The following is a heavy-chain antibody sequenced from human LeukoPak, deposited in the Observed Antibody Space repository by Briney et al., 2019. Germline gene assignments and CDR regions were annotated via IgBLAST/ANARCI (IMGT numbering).Heavy chain of an antibody. Sequence: GGSLRLSCAASGFTFSSYTMSWVRQAPGKGLEWVSTISGSGDDTYYADSVKGRFTISRDNSKNTLYLQMISLRAEDTAVYYCAKDRGSSGWNGLDYWGQGTLVTVSS. CDR3: AKDRGSSGWNGLDY. D-gene: IGHD6-19*01. CDR2: ISGSGDDT. CDR1: GFTFSSYT. V-gene: IGHV3-23*01. J-gene: IGHJ4*02.